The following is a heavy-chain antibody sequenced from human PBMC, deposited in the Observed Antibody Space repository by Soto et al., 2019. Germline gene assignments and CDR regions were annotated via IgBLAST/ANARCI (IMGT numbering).Heavy chain of an antibody. CDR3: ARGRTAMVHSPFDY. Sequence: ASVKVSCKASGYTFTSYGICWVRQAPGQGLEWMGWISAYNGNTNYAQKLQGRVTMTTDTSTSTAYMELRSLRSDDTAVYYCARGRTAMVHSPFDYWGQGTLVTVSS. V-gene: IGHV1-18*01. CDR2: ISAYNGNT. J-gene: IGHJ4*02. D-gene: IGHD5-18*01. CDR1: GYTFTSYG.